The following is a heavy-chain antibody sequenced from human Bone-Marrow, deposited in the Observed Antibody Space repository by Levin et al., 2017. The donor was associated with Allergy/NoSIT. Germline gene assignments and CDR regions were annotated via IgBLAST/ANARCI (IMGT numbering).Heavy chain of an antibody. V-gene: IGHV4-59*08. J-gene: IGHJ4*02. CDR3: AAAVAARKGHYFDY. CDR1: GDPISRYY. Sequence: PSETLSLTCNVSGDPISRYYWSWIRQSPGKGLEWIGYIYYSGSSNYNPSLKSRVIISIETSKNQFSLKLSSVTAADTAVYYCAAAVAARKGHYFDYWGQGTLVTVSS. CDR2: IYYSGSS. D-gene: IGHD6-6*01.